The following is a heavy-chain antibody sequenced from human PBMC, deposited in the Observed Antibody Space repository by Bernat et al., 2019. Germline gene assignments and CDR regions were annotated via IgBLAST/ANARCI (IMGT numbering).Heavy chain of an antibody. CDR2: IKNKANSYNT. CDR3: TRLERGGKSDY. Sequence: EVQLVESGGGLVHPGGSLRLSCAASGFTLSNHYMDWVRQAPGKGLEWVGRIKNKANSYNTEYAASVRGRFSMSIDDSKNSLNLQMNGLKTEDTAVYYCTRLERGGKSDYWGQGTLVTVSS. CDR1: GFTLSNHY. D-gene: IGHD3-16*01. V-gene: IGHV3-72*01. J-gene: IGHJ4*02.